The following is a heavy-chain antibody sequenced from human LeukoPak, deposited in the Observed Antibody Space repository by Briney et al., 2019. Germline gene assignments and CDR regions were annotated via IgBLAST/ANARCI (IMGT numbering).Heavy chain of an antibody. V-gene: IGHV4-4*02. Sequence: SETLSLTCAVSGGSISSSNWWSWVRQPPGKGLEWIGEIYHSGSTNYNPSLKSRVTISVDTSKNQFSLKLSSVTAADTAVYYCARLSRRYYMDVWGKGTTVTVSS. CDR1: GGSISSSNW. CDR3: ARLSRRYYMDV. J-gene: IGHJ6*03. CDR2: IYHSGST.